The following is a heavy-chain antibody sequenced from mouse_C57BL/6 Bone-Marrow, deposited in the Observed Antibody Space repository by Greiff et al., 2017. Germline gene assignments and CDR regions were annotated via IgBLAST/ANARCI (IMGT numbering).Heavy chain of an antibody. CDR3: AKYITTEYYSDY. CDR1: GYTFTSYT. J-gene: IGHJ2*01. V-gene: IGHV1-4*01. CDR2: INPSSGYT. Sequence: VQLQQSGAELARPGASVKMSCKASGYTFTSYTMHWVKQRPGQGLEWIGYINPSSGYTKYNQKFKDKATLTADKSSSTAYMQLSSLTSEDSAVYYCAKYITTEYYSDYWGQGTTLTVSS. D-gene: IGHD1-1*01.